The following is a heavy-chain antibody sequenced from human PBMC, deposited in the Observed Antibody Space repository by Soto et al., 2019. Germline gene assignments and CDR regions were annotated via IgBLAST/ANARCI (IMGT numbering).Heavy chain of an antibody. CDR3: VAELDFGKLSVV. J-gene: IGHJ6*02. CDR1: GDTFKNSV. D-gene: IGHD3-10*01. CDR2: TIPLFGTT. Sequence: QVQLVQSGGEVKKPGSSVRGSCKASGDTFKNSVISWVRQAPGQGLEWMGGTIPLFGTTDYAQKVQGRLTITTDESTTTAYMEVSRLTSEDTAVYYSVAELDFGKLSVVWGQGTTVIVSS. V-gene: IGHV1-69*01.